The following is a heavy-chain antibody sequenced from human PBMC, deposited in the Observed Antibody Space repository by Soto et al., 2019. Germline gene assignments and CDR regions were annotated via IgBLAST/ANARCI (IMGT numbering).Heavy chain of an antibody. CDR1: GGSISSGGYY. J-gene: IGHJ4*02. CDR3: ARRAVAAIDY. V-gene: IGHV4-31*03. CDR2: IYYSGST. Sequence: SETLSLTCTVSGGSISSGGYYWSWIRQHPGKGLEWIGYIYYSGSTYYNPSLKSRVTISVDTSKNQFSLKLSSVTAADTAVYYCARRAVAAIDYWGQGTMVTVYS. D-gene: IGHD6-19*01.